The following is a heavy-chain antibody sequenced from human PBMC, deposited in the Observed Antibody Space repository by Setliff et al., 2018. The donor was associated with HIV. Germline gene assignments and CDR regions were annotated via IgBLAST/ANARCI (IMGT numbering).Heavy chain of an antibody. CDR2: ISPNFGHT. Sequence: ASVKVSCKASGYHFNSYGISWVRQAPGHGLEWMGWISPNFGHTNYAQKLQGRVTMTTDTSTSTADMELRSLRSDDTAMYYCARERPYCSGGSCYGLNYFDCWGQGTLVTVSS. CDR1: GYHFNSYG. V-gene: IGHV1-18*01. J-gene: IGHJ4*02. CDR3: ARERPYCSGGSCYGLNYFDC. D-gene: IGHD2-15*01.